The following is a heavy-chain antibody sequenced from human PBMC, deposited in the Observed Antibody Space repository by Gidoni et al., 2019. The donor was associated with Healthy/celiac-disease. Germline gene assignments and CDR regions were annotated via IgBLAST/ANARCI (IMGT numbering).Heavy chain of an antibody. Sequence: EVQLVESGGGLVQPGGSLRLSCAASGFTFSSYSMNWVRQAPGKGLEWVSYISSSSSTIYYADSVKGRFTISRDNAKNSLYLQMNSLRDEETAVYYCARSTPRITIFATQELYGMDVWGQGTTVTVSS. CDR3: ARSTPRITIFATQELYGMDV. CDR2: ISSSSSTI. V-gene: IGHV3-48*02. J-gene: IGHJ6*02. CDR1: GFTFSSYS. D-gene: IGHD3-3*01.